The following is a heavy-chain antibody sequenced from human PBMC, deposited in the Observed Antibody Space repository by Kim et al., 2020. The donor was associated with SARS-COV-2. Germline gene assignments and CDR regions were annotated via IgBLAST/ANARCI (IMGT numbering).Heavy chain of an antibody. D-gene: IGHD3-3*01. Sequence: SETLSLTCTVSGGSISSSSYYWGWIRQPPGKGLEWIGSIYYSGSTYYNPSLKSRVTISVDTSKNQFSLKLSSVTAADTAVYYCARRYDFWSGYYVDYWGQGTLVTVSS. V-gene: IGHV4-39*01. CDR3: ARRYDFWSGYYVDY. CDR2: IYYSGST. CDR1: GGSISSSSYY. J-gene: IGHJ4*02.